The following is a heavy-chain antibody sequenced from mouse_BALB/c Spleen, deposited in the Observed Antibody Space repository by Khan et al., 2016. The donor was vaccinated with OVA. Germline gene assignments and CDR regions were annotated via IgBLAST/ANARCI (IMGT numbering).Heavy chain of an antibody. CDR2: IWSDGST. CDR3: ARQPYYNYNIRDY. J-gene: IGHJ4*01. Sequence: QVQLKESGPGLVAPSQSLSITCTISGFSLTNYGVHWVRQPPGKGLAWLVVIWSDGSTTYSSALKSRLTVTKDNSKRQVFLEMNSLRTDETDMYFCARQPYYNYNIRDYWGQGTSVTVSS. D-gene: IGHD2-12*01. V-gene: IGHV2-6-1*01. CDR1: GFSLTNYG.